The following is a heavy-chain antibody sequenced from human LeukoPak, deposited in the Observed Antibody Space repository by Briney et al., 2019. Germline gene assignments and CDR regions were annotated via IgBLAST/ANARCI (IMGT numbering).Heavy chain of an antibody. Sequence: SVKVSCKASGGTFSSYSISWVRQAPGQGLEWMGGISPIFDTANYAQRFQGRVTITADESTSTAYMELSSLRSGDTAVYYCARDVRGEWELLSRGGYFDYWGQGTLVTVSS. CDR2: ISPIFDTA. J-gene: IGHJ4*02. V-gene: IGHV1-69*01. CDR1: GGTFSSYS. D-gene: IGHD1-26*01. CDR3: ARDVRGEWELLSRGGYFDY.